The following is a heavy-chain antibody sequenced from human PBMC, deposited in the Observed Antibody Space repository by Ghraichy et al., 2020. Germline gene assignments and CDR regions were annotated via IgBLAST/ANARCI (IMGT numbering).Heavy chain of an antibody. CDR1: GFTFSNYV. CDR2: ISGSGGST. D-gene: IGHD1-26*01. J-gene: IGHJ4*02. V-gene: IGHV3-23*01. CDR3: ARDPSGSGPDFDY. Sequence: GGSLRLSCAASGFTFSNYVMSWVRQAPGKGLEWVSAISGSGGSTYYADSVKGRFTISRDNSKNTLYLQMYSLKAEDTALYYCARDPSGSGPDFDYWGQGTLVTVSS.